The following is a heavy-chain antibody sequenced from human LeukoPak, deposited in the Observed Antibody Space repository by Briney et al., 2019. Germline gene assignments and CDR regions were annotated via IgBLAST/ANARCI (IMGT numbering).Heavy chain of an antibody. CDR1: GFTFSSYS. D-gene: IGHD3-10*01. J-gene: IGHJ4*02. CDR2: ISSRSSTI. V-gene: IGHV3-48*04. CDR3: ASLPTTMVRGGTDY. Sequence: GGSLRLSCAASGFTFSSYSRNWVRQAPGKGLEWVSYISSRSSTIYYADSVRGRFTIYRANAKNYLYLKMNSLRAADTAVYYCASLPTTMVRGGTDYWGQGTLVTVSS.